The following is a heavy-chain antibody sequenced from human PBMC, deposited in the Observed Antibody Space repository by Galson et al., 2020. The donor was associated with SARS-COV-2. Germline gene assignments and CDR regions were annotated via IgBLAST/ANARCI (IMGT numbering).Heavy chain of an antibody. J-gene: IGHJ6*02. V-gene: IGHV4-31*03. CDR1: GGSISSGGYY. CDR2: TYYSGST. Sequence: SETLSLTRTVSGGSISSGGYYWSWIRQHPGKGLDWIGYTYYSGSTYYNPSLKSRVTISVHTSKNQFSLKLSTVTAADTAVYYCAREARYYDSSGYSYGMDVWGQGTTVTVSS. CDR3: AREARYYDSSGYSYGMDV. D-gene: IGHD3-22*01.